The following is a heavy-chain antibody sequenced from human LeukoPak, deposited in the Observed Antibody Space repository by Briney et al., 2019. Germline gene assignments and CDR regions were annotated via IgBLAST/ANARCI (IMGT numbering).Heavy chain of an antibody. Sequence: ETLSLTCNVSGYTISSGYYWGWIRQPPGKGLEWIGEINHSGSTNYNPSLKSRVTISVDTSKNQFSLKLSSVTAADTAVYYCARRWPIRYGSGSYYNPPNWFDPWGQGTLVTVSS. CDR1: GYTISSGYY. CDR2: INHSGST. V-gene: IGHV4-38-2*02. D-gene: IGHD3-10*01. J-gene: IGHJ5*02. CDR3: ARRWPIRYGSGSYYNPPNWFDP.